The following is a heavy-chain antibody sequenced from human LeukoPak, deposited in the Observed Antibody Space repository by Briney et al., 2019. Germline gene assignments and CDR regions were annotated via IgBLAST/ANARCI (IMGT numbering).Heavy chain of an antibody. CDR3: ARENVGFGSWFDS. D-gene: IGHD3-10*01. CDR2: ISGSGGST. V-gene: IGHV3-23*01. J-gene: IGHJ5*01. Sequence: PGGSLRLSCAASGFTFSSYAMSWVRQAPGKGLEWVSAISGSGGSTYYADSVKGRFTISRDNSKNTVYLQMDDLRPEDTAVYYCARENVGFGSWFDSWGQGTLVAVSS. CDR1: GFTFSSYA.